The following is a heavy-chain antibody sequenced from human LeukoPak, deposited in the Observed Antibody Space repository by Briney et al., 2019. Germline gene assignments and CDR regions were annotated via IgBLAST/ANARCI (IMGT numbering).Heavy chain of an antibody. CDR2: IIPIFGTA. V-gene: IGHV1-69*05. CDR3: ARDSLSYSSSWYDLGY. J-gene: IGHJ4*02. D-gene: IGHD6-13*01. CDR1: GGTFSSYA. Sequence: GASVKVSCKASGGTFSSYAISWVRQAPGQGLEWMGRIIPIFGTANYAQKFQGRVTITTDESTSTAYMELSSLRSEDTAVYYCARDSLSYSSSWYDLGYWGQGTLVTGFS.